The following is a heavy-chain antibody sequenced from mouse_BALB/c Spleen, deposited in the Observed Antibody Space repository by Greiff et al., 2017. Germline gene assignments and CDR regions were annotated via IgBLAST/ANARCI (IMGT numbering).Heavy chain of an antibody. CDR2: ISSGSSTI. D-gene: IGHD2-2*01. J-gene: IGHJ1*01. CDR1: GFTFSSFG. V-gene: IGHV5-17*02. CDR3: ARSGGVTGYFDV. Sequence: EVKLVESGGGLVQPGGSRKLSCAASGFTFSSFGMHWVRQAPEKGLEWVAYISSGSSTIYYADTVKGRFTISRDNPKNTLFLQMTSLRSEDTAMYYCARSGGVTGYFDVWGAGTTVTVSS.